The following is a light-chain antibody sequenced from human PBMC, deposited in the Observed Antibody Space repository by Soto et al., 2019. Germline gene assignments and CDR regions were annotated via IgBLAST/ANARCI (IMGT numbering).Light chain of an antibody. CDR3: QQYNNWPLT. J-gene: IGKJ4*01. CDR2: GAS. Sequence: EIVMTQSPATLSVSPGARATLSCRASQSVSSNLAWYQQKPGQAPRLLIYGASSRATGIPARFSGIGSGTEFTLTISSLQSEDFAVYYFQQYNNWPLTVGGGTKVEIK. V-gene: IGKV3-15*01. CDR1: QSVSSN.